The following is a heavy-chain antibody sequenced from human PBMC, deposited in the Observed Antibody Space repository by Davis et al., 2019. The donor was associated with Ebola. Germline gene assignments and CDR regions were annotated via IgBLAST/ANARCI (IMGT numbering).Heavy chain of an antibody. CDR2: INHSGST. CDR1: GGSFSGYY. V-gene: IGHV4-34*01. CDR3: ARGTRILMVRGVRDRANAEYFQH. D-gene: IGHD3-10*01. Sequence: PSETLSLTCAVYGGSFSGYYWSWIRQPPGKGLEWIGEINHSGSTNYKPSLKSRVTISVDTSKNQFSLKLSSVTAADTAVYYRARGTRILMVRGVRDRANAEYFQHWGQGTLVTVSS. J-gene: IGHJ1*01.